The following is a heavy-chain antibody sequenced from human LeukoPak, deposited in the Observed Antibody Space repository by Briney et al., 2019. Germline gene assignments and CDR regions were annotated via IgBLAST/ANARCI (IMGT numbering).Heavy chain of an antibody. V-gene: IGHV3-23*01. CDR3: AKAGLITIFGVVISNPNFDY. D-gene: IGHD3-3*01. CDR2: ISGSGGST. J-gene: IGHJ4*02. Sequence: GGSLRLSCAASGFTFSSYAMSWVRQAPGKGLEWVSAISGSGGSTYYADSVKGRFTISRDNSKNTLYLQMNSLRAEDTAVYYCAKAGLITIFGVVISNPNFDYWGQGTLVTVSS. CDR1: GFTFSSYA.